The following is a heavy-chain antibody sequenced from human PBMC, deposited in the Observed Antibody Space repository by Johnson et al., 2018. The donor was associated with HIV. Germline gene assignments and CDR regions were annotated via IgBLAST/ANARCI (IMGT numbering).Heavy chain of an antibody. D-gene: IGHD1-7*01. CDR2: ISYDGSNK. CDR1: GFTFSSYA. J-gene: IGHJ3*02. V-gene: IGHV3-30-3*01. Sequence: QVQLVESGGGLVKPGRSLRLSCAASGFTFSSYAMHWVRQAPGKGLEWVAVISYDGSNKYYADSVKGRFTISRDNSKNTLYLQMNSLRAEDTAVYYCARGRTGTKYDAFDIWGQGTMVTVSS. CDR3: ARGRTGTKYDAFDI.